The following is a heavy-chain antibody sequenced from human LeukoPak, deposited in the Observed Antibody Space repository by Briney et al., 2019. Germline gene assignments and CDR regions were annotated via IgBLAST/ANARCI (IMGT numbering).Heavy chain of an antibody. D-gene: IGHD4-23*01. CDR3: ARDRLVTTGYHWFDP. CDR1: GFTFSDYY. CDR2: ISSSGSTI. Sequence: GGSLRLSCAASGFTFSDYYMSWIRQAPGKGLEWVSYISSSGSTIYYADSAKGRFTISRDNAKNSLYLQMNSLRAEDTAVYYCARDRLVTTGYHWFDPWGQGTLVTVSS. V-gene: IGHV3-11*01. J-gene: IGHJ5*02.